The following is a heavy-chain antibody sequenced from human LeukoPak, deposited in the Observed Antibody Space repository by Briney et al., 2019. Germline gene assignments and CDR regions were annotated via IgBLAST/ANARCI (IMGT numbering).Heavy chain of an antibody. V-gene: IGHV3-23*01. CDR2: IIGTGGST. CDR3: AKDRTVGASYWYFDL. D-gene: IGHD1-26*01. Sequence: QPGGSLRLSCAASGFTFNTYAMSWVRQAPGKGLEWVSAIIGTGGSTYYADSVKGRFTISRDTSKNILFLQMNTLRAEDTAIYYCAKDRTVGASYWYFDLWGRGTLVTVSS. CDR1: GFTFNTYA. J-gene: IGHJ2*01.